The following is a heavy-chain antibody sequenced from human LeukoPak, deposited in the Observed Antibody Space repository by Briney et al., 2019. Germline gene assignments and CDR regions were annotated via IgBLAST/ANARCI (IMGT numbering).Heavy chain of an antibody. J-gene: IGHJ4*02. CDR3: AKDDGRSVPTTVFEY. CDR2: ITGSGGST. D-gene: IGHD4-17*01. CDR1: GFTFSNYA. Sequence: PGGSLRLSCAASGFTFSNYALSWVRQVPGKGLEWVSGITGSGGSTYYADSVKGRFTISRDNSKNTLYLQMNSLRAEDTAVYFCAKDDGRSVPTTVFEYWRQGTLVTVSS. V-gene: IGHV3-23*01.